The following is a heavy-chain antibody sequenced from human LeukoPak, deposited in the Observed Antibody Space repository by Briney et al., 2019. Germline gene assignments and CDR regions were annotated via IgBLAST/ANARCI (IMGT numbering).Heavy chain of an antibody. V-gene: IGHV4-61*02. Sequence: PSETLSLTCTVSGGSISSGSYYWRWIRQPAGKGLEWIGRIYTSGSTNYNPSLKSRVTISVDTSKNQFSLKLSSVTAADTAVYYCARASDTAMVIRLSDDWFDPWGQGTLVTVSS. D-gene: IGHD5-18*01. CDR3: ARASDTAMVIRLSDDWFDP. CDR1: GGSISSGSYY. J-gene: IGHJ5*02. CDR2: IYTSGST.